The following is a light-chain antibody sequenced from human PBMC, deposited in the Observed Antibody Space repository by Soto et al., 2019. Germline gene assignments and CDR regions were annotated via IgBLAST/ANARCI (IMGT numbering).Light chain of an antibody. V-gene: IGLV1-40*01. CDR3: QSYDTNLTGL. CDR1: SSNIGAGFD. CDR2: GNN. J-gene: IGLJ2*01. Sequence: QLVLTQPPSVSGAPGQRVTISCTGSSSNIGAGFDVHWYQQLPGTAPKLLIYGNNKRPSGVPDRFSGSKSGTSASLAIAGLQVEDEADYYCQSYDTNLTGLFGGGTKLTVL.